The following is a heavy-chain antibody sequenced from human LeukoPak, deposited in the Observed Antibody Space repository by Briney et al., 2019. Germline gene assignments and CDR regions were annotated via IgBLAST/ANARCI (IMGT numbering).Heavy chain of an antibody. CDR2: ISSSSSYI. D-gene: IGHD3-16*01. Sequence: GGSLRLSCAASGFTFSSYSMNWVRQAPGKGLEWVSSISSSSSYIYYADSVKGRFTISRDNAKNSLYLQMNSLRAEDTAVYYCAREDSDDYVWGSTARFDYWGQGTLVTVSS. J-gene: IGHJ4*02. CDR3: AREDSDDYVWGSTARFDY. V-gene: IGHV3-21*01. CDR1: GFTFSSYS.